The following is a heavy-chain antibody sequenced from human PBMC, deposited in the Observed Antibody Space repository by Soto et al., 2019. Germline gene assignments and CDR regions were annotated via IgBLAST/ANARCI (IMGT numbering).Heavy chain of an antibody. CDR2: IHHSGST. J-gene: IGHJ4*02. D-gene: IGHD6-19*01. CDR1: GASISSEQY. Sequence: PSGTLSLTCAVSGASISSEQYWTWVRQPPGKGLEWIGDIHHSGSTNNNPSLRSRLIMSVDTSKNQFSLNLNSVTAADTAVYYCARSFGWYAIDYWGQGTLVTVSS. CDR3: ARSFGWYAIDY. V-gene: IGHV4-4*02.